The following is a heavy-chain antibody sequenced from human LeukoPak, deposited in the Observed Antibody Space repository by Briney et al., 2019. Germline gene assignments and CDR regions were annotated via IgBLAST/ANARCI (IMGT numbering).Heavy chain of an antibody. CDR2: ISYDGSNK. CDR3: AKEGRITMIVVVSNYFDY. J-gene: IGHJ4*02. D-gene: IGHD3-22*01. CDR1: GFTFSSYG. V-gene: IGHV3-30*18. Sequence: GGSLRLSCAASGFTFSSYGMHWVRQAPGKGLEWVAVISYDGSNKYYADSVKGRFTISRDNSKNTLYLQMNSLRAEDTAVYYCAKEGRITMIVVVSNYFDYWGQGTLVTVSS.